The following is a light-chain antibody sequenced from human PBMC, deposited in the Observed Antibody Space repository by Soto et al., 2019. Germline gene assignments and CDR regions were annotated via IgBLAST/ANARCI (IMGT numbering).Light chain of an antibody. J-gene: IGKJ5*01. Sequence: DIQLTQSPSLLSASIGDRVTITCRASHDISTFLAWYQQKPGKAPKLLIYEASTLQSGVPSRFSGSGSGTEFTLTISGLLPEDFATYYCQQFNNYPSFGQGTRLEIK. CDR3: QQFNNYPS. CDR2: EAS. V-gene: IGKV1-9*01. CDR1: HDISTF.